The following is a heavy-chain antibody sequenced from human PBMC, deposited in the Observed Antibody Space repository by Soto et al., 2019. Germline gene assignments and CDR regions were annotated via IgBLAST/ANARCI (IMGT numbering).Heavy chain of an antibody. CDR2: INHSGST. Sequence: PSETLSLTCAVYGGSFSGYYWSWIRQPPGKGLEWIGEINHSGSTNYNPSLKSRVTISVDTSKNQFSLKLSSVTAADTAVYYCSRVPVGGTVTTTYYYYYMDVWGKGTTVTVSS. V-gene: IGHV4-34*01. J-gene: IGHJ6*03. CDR1: GGSFSGYY. D-gene: IGHD4-17*01. CDR3: SRVPVGGTVTTTYYYYYMDV.